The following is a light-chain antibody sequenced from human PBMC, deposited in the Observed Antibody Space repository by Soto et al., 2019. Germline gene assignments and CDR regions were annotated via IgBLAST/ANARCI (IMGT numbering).Light chain of an antibody. CDR3: CSYAGNSEV. Sequence: HSALTQPASVSGSPGQSITIPCTGTSGDVGSYNLVSWYQQHPGKAPKLLIYEVTERPSGVSNRFSGSKSGSTASLTISGLQPDDEADYYCCSYAGNSEVFGTGTKLTVL. CDR1: SGDVGSYNL. V-gene: IGLV2-23*02. J-gene: IGLJ1*01. CDR2: EVT.